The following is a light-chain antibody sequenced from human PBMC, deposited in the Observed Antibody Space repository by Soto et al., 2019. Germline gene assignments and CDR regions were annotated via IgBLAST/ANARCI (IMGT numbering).Light chain of an antibody. CDR2: DVS. CDR3: NSYTSRRTLV. V-gene: IGLV2-14*03. CDR1: SGDIGGYMY. J-gene: IGLJ2*01. Sequence: QSALTQPASVSGSPGQSLTISCTGTSGDIGGYMYVSWYQQHPGKAPKLIIYDVSDRPSGISSRFSGTKSGNTASLTISGLQAEDEAEYYCNSYTSRRTLVFGGGTKVTVL.